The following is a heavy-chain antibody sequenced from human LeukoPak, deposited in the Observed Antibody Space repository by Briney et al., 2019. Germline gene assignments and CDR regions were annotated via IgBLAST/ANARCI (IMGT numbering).Heavy chain of an antibody. V-gene: IGHV3-72*01. D-gene: IGHD2-21*01. J-gene: IGHJ4*02. Sequence: PGGSLRLSCAASGFTFSDHYMDWVRQAPGKGLEWVGRIRNKANSYTTEYAASVKGRFTISRDDSKNSLYLQMNSLKTEDTAVYYCVRVIGKELFHDYWGQGTLVTVSS. CDR3: VRVIGKELFHDY. CDR2: IRNKANSYTT. CDR1: GFTFSDHY.